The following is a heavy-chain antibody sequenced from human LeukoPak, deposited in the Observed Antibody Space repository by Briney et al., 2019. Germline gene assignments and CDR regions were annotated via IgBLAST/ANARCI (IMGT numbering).Heavy chain of an antibody. CDR3: ARSYSSSSGDFQH. CDR1: GYTFTGYY. CDR2: INPNSGGT. V-gene: IGHV1-2*02. D-gene: IGHD6-13*01. J-gene: IGHJ1*01. Sequence: ASVKVSCKASGYTFTGYYMHWVRQAPGQGLEWMGWINPNSGGTNYAQKFQGRVTMTRDTSISTAYMELSRLRSDDTAVYYCARSYSSSSGDFQHWGQGTLVTVSS.